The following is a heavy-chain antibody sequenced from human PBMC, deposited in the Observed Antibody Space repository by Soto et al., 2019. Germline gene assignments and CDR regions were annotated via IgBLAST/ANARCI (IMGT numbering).Heavy chain of an antibody. V-gene: IGHV6-1*01. J-gene: IGHJ6*02. Sequence: PSPTLSLPCAISGDSVSSNSVAWNWIRQSPSRGLEWLGRTYYRSKWYSDYAVSVKSRVTIKPDTSKNQFSLQLNSVTPEDTAVYYCARQKGTDGMDVWGQGTTVTVSS. CDR2: TYYRSKWYS. CDR3: ARQKGTDGMDV. CDR1: GDSVSSNSVA. D-gene: IGHD3-10*01.